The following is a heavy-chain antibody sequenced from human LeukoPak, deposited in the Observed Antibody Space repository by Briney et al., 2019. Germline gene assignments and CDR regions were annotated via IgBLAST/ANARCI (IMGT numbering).Heavy chain of an antibody. V-gene: IGHV1-18*01. CDR3: VRSEGTNYYRGYFHD. CDR1: GYTFTSDG. D-gene: IGHD2-8*01. CDR2: ISPYTGHT. J-gene: IGHJ1*01. Sequence: GASVKVSCKASGYTFTSDGISWVRQAPGQGLEWMGWISPYTGHTNFAQNLQGRVTMTTDTSTSTAYMELKSLRSDDTAVYFCVRSEGTNYYRGYFHDWGQGTLVTVSA.